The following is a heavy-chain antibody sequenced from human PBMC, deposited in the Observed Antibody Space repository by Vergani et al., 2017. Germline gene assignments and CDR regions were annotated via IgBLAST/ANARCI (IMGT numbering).Heavy chain of an antibody. J-gene: IGHJ6*03. CDR3: AKVADNHYYYYYMDV. CDR1: GFTFSSYG. Sequence: QVQLVESGGGVVQPGRSLRLSCAASGFTFSSYGMHWVRQAPGKGLEWVAVISYDGSNKYYADSVKGRFTISRDNSKNTLYLQMNSLRAEDTAVYYCAKVADNHYYYYYMDVWGKXP. D-gene: IGHD1-1*01. CDR2: ISYDGSNK. V-gene: IGHV3-30*18.